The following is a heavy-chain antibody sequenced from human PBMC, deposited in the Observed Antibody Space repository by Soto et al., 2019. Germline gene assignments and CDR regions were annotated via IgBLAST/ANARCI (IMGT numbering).Heavy chain of an antibody. J-gene: IGHJ4*02. CDR3: ARDNGYDAATLDY. D-gene: IGHD5-12*01. CDR1: GFTFSTSS. V-gene: IGHV3-21*02. Sequence: EVQLVESGGGLVKPGGSLRLSCAASGFTFSTSSMNWVGQTPGKGLEWVSSISGSSYNIYYAYSAKGRFTISRDNAKNSLFLQMNSLRVEDTAVYYCARDNGYDAATLDYWGQGTLVTVSS. CDR2: ISGSSYNI.